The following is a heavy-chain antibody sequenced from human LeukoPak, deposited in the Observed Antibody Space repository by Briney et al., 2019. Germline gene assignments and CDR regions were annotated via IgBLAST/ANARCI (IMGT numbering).Heavy chain of an antibody. D-gene: IGHD6-25*01. J-gene: IGHJ4*02. Sequence: GGSLRLSCVASGFTFSNYAMSWVRQAPVKGLEWISGISSGGDTTYTADSVRGRFTISRDNSNNTLYLQMKTLTAEDTAVYYCAGISYSGTWPVGYWGQGALGIVSS. V-gene: IGHV3-23*01. CDR1: GFTFSNYA. CDR2: ISSGGDTT. CDR3: AGISYSGTWPVGY.